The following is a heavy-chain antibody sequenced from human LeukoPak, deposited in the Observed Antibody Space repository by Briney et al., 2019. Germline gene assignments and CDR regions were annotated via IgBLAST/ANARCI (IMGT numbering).Heavy chain of an antibody. J-gene: IGHJ4*02. CDR2: ISSSSSYI. Sequence: GGSLRLSCAASGFTFSSYSMNWVRQAPGKGLEWVSSISSSSSYIYYADSVKGRFTISRDNAKNSLYLQMNSLRAEDTAVYYCARDRYSGSYPPDYWGQGTLVTVSS. D-gene: IGHD1-26*01. CDR3: ARDRYSGSYPPDY. V-gene: IGHV3-21*04. CDR1: GFTFSSYS.